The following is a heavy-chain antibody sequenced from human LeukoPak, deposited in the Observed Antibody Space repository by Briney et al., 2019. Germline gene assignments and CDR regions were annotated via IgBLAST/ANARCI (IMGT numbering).Heavy chain of an antibody. Sequence: SETLSLTCTVSGASISSSSDYWGWSRQPPGKGLEWIGTISYSGSTYYNPSLKSRLTISVDTSKNQFSLRLRSVTAADTAVYYCARSGSYDRVDYWGQGTLVTVSS. D-gene: IGHD3-10*01. CDR3: ARSGSYDRVDY. CDR1: GASISSSSDY. CDR2: ISYSGST. J-gene: IGHJ4*02. V-gene: IGHV4-39*01.